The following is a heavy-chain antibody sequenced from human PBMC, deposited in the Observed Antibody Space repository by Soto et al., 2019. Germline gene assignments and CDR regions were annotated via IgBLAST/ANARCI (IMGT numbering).Heavy chain of an antibody. J-gene: IGHJ3*02. Sequence: GASVKVSWKASGGTFSSYAISWVRQAPGQGLEWMGGIIPIFGTANYAQKFQGRVTITADESTSTAYMELSSLRSEDTAVYYCARGWPRDAFDIWGQGTMVTVSS. D-gene: IGHD2-15*01. CDR1: GGTFSSYA. V-gene: IGHV1-69*13. CDR2: IIPIFGTA. CDR3: ARGWPRDAFDI.